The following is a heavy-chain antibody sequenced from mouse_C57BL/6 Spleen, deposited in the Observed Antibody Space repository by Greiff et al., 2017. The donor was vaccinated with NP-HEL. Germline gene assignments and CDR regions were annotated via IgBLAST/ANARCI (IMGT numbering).Heavy chain of an antibody. CDR2: IDPSDSET. CDR3: ARGLRRGAMDY. CDR1: GYTFTSYW. D-gene: IGHD2-2*01. J-gene: IGHJ4*01. V-gene: IGHV1-52*01. Sequence: VQLQQPGAELVRPGSSVKLSCKASGYTFTSYWMHWVKQRPIQGLEWIGNIDPSDSETHYNQKFKDKATLTVDKSSSTAYMQLSSLTSEDSAVYYCARGLRRGAMDYWGQGTSVTVSS.